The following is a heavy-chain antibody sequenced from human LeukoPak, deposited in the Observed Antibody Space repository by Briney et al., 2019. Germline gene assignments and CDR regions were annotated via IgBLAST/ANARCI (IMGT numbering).Heavy chain of an antibody. CDR3: ARDRGYYDSSSYHQYYYFDY. J-gene: IGHJ4*02. Sequence: GGSLRLSCAASGFTFSSYAMHWVRQAPGKGLEWVAVMSYDGSNKYYADSVKGRFTISRDNSKDTLYLQMNSLRAEDTAVYYCARDRGYYDSSSYHQYYYFDYWGQGTLVTVSS. CDR2: MSYDGSNK. CDR1: GFTFSSYA. D-gene: IGHD3-22*01. V-gene: IGHV3-30*04.